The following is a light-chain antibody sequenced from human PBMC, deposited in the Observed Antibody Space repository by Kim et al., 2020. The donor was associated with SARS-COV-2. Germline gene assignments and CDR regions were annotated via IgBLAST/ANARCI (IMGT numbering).Light chain of an antibody. CDR3: NSRDSSGNHLV. CDR1: SLRSYY. Sequence: ALGQPVRITCQGDSLRSYYASWYQQKPGQAPVLVIYNKNNRPSGIPDRFSGSSSGNTASLTITGAQAEDDADYYCNSRDSSGNHLVFGGGTQLTVL. J-gene: IGLJ2*01. CDR2: NKN. V-gene: IGLV3-19*01.